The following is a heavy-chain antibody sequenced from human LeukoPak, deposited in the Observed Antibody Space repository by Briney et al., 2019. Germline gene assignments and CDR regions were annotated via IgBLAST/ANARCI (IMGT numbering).Heavy chain of an antibody. Sequence: QPGGSLRLSCAASGFIVSNYYMSWVRQPPGKGLEWVSAMYTGGGRYYGDSVKGRFTISRDNSKNTVFLQMNSLRVEDTALYYCTRGQSYCGADCYSDWGQGTLVTVSS. CDR2: MYTGGGR. CDR1: GFIVSNYY. J-gene: IGHJ4*02. CDR3: TRGQSYCGADCYSD. V-gene: IGHV3-66*01. D-gene: IGHD2-21*02.